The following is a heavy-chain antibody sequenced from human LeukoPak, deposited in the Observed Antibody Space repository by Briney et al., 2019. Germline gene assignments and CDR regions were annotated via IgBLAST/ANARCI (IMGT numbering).Heavy chain of an antibody. CDR1: GYSISSGYF. D-gene: IGHD6-13*01. CDR2: IYNSGST. V-gene: IGHV4-38-2*02. J-gene: IGHJ5*02. Sequence: SETLSLTCTVSGYSISSGYFWGWIRQPPGKGLEWIGTIYNSGSTYYNASLESRVTISVDTSKNQFSLKLSSVTAADTAVYYCARAYSSSWYFNWFDPWGQGTLVTVSS. CDR3: ARAYSSSWYFNWFDP.